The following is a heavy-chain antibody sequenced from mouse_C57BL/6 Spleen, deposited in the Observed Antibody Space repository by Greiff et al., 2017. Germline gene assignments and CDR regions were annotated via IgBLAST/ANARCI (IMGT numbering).Heavy chain of an antibody. CDR1: GYAFTNYL. D-gene: IGHD2-4*01. CDR3: AREDYDEAY. CDR2: INPVSGGT. Sequence: VQLQQSGAELVRPGTSVKVSCKASGYAFTNYLIEWVKQRPGPGLEWIGVINPVSGGTNYNEKFKGKATLTADKSSSTAYMQLSSLTSEDSAVYFCAREDYDEAYWGQGTLVTVSA. V-gene: IGHV1-54*01. J-gene: IGHJ3*01.